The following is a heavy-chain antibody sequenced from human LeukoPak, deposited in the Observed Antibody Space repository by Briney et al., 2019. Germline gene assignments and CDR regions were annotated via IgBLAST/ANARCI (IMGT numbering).Heavy chain of an antibody. Sequence: ASVKVSCKASGYTFTTYGVNWVRQAPGQGLEWMGWISAHNANTNYAQKVQGRVTMTTDTSTSTAYMELRSLRSDDTAVYYCASYLYGSGYYYYMDVWGKGTTVTISS. CDR3: ASYLYGSGYYYYMDV. V-gene: IGHV1-18*01. CDR1: GYTFTTYG. D-gene: IGHD3-10*01. J-gene: IGHJ6*03. CDR2: ISAHNANT.